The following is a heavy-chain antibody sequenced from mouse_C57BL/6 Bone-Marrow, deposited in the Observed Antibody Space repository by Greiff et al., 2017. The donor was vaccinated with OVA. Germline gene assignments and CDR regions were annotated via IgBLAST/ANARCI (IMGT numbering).Heavy chain of an antibody. D-gene: IGHD2-3*01. V-gene: IGHV5-17*01. CDR3: ARSLDGYHFDY. CDR1: GFTFSDYG. J-gene: IGHJ2*01. CDR2: ISSGSSTI. Sequence: EVQLVESGGGLVKPGGSLKLSCAASGFTFSDYGMHWVRQAPEKGLEWVAYISSGSSTIYYADTVKGRFTISRDNAKNTLFLQMTSLRSEDTAMYYCARSLDGYHFDYWGQGTTLTVSS.